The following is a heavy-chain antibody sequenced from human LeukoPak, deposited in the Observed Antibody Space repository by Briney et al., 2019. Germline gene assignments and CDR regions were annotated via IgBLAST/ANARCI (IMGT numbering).Heavy chain of an antibody. Sequence: GGSLRLSCAASGFTFSSYGMHWVRQAPGKGLEWVAVISYDGSNKYYADSVKGRFTISRDNSKNTLYLQMNSLRAEDTAVYYCAKGAVAPQGWGQGTLVTVSS. V-gene: IGHV3-30*18. CDR1: GFTFSSYG. D-gene: IGHD6-19*01. CDR2: ISYDGSNK. CDR3: AKGAVAPQG. J-gene: IGHJ4*02.